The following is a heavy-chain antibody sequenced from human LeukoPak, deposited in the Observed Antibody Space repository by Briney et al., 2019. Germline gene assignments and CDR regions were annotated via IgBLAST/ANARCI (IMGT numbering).Heavy chain of an antibody. Sequence: GGSLRLSCAASGFTFSSYVMHWVRQAPGKGLEWVSAISGSGGSTYYADSVKGRFTISRDNSKNTLYLQMNSLRAEDTAVYYCARATHYYYFDYWGQGTLVTVSS. CDR3: ARATHYYYFDY. CDR2: ISGSGGST. CDR1: GFTFSSYV. J-gene: IGHJ4*02. V-gene: IGHV3-23*01. D-gene: IGHD1-26*01.